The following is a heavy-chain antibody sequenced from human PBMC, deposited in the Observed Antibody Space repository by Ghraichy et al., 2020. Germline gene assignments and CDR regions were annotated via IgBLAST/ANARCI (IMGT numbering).Heavy chain of an antibody. CDR3: ARENVSLSGNSIYDY. CDR2: IDSNDDK. CDR1: GFSLNIRGMC. D-gene: IGHD4-23*01. J-gene: IGHJ4*02. V-gene: IGHV2-70*11. Sequence: SGPTLVKPTQTLTLTCTFSGFSLNIRGMCVTWIRQPPGKALEWLARIDSNDDKYFKSSLKTRLIISKDTSRNQVVLTMANLDPVDTATYYCARENVSLSGNSIYDYWGQGTLVTVSS.